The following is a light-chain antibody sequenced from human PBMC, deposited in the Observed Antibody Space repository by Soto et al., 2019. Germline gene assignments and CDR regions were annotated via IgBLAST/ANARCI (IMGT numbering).Light chain of an antibody. J-gene: IGKJ5*01. CDR3: QQYGSSPPIT. CDR2: GAS. V-gene: IGKV3-20*01. Sequence: EIVLTQPPGTLSLSPGARATLSCRASQSVSSSYLTWYQQKPGQAPRVLIYGASSRATGIPDRFSGSRSGTDFTLNISILQAEDFAVYYCQQYGSSPPITFGQGTRLEIK. CDR1: QSVSSSY.